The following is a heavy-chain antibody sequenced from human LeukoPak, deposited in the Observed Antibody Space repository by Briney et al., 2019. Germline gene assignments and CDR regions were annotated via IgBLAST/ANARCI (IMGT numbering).Heavy chain of an antibody. Sequence: PGRSLRLSCAASGFTFSSYAMHWVRQAPGKGLEWVAVISYDGSNKYYADSVKVRFTISRDNSKNTLYLQMNSLRAEDTAVYYCARGPGGWYSSSWYSGWFDPWGQGTLITVSS. J-gene: IGHJ5*02. CDR3: ARGPGGWYSSSWYSGWFDP. CDR2: ISYDGSNK. V-gene: IGHV3-30-3*01. CDR1: GFTFSSYA. D-gene: IGHD6-13*01.